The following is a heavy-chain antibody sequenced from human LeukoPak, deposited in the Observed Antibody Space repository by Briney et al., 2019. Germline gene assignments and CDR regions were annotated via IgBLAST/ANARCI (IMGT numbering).Heavy chain of an antibody. D-gene: IGHD3-22*01. CDR1: GFTFTNAW. CDR3: ARDGSGYYDSSAMIDY. V-gene: IGHV3-15*01. CDR2: IKSKIDGGTT. Sequence: PGGSLRLSCAASGFTFTNAWMSWVRQAPGKGLEWVGRIKSKIDGGTTDYAAPVKGRFTISRDDSKNTLYLQMNSLRAEDTAVYYCARDGSGYYDSSAMIDYWGQGTLVTVSS. J-gene: IGHJ4*02.